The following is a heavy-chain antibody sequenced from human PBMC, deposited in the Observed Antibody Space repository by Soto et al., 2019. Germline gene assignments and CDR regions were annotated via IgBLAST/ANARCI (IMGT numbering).Heavy chain of an antibody. CDR3: ARPGAGYCISTSCSNDYSYGMDV. Sequence: GASVKVSCKASRYTFTNYYMHWVRQAPGQGLEWMGIINPSGGSTSYAQKFQGRVTMTRDTSTSTVYMELSSLRSEDTAVYYCARPGAGYCISTSCSNDYSYGMDVWGQGTTVTV. J-gene: IGHJ6*02. CDR2: INPSGGST. CDR1: RYTFTNYY. V-gene: IGHV1-46*01. D-gene: IGHD2-2*01.